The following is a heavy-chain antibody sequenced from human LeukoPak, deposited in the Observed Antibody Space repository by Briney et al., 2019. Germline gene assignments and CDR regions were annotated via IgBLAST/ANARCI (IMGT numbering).Heavy chain of an antibody. Sequence: ASVKVSCKASGYTFTSYYMHWVRQAPGQGLEWMGRINPSGGSTSYAQKFQGRVTMTRDTSTSTVYMELSSLRSEDTAVYYCARDSLADYYDSSGYQKRFDYWGQGTLATVSS. J-gene: IGHJ4*02. V-gene: IGHV1-46*01. CDR2: INPSGGST. CDR3: ARDSLADYYDSSGYQKRFDY. CDR1: GYTFTSYY. D-gene: IGHD3-22*01.